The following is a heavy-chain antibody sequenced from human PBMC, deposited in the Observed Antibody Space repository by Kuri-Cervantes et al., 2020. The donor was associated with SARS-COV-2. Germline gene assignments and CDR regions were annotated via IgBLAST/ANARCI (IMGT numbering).Heavy chain of an antibody. CDR1: GFAFSNYG. CDR3: AREGYYYGSGNDY. Sequence: GGSLRLSCAASGFAFSNYGMHWVRQAPGKGLEWVAVIWYDGSNKYYADSVKGRFTISRDNSKNTLYLQMNSLRAEDTAVYYCAREGYYYGSGNDYWGQGNLVTVSS. CDR2: IWYDGSNK. D-gene: IGHD3-10*01. V-gene: IGHV3-33*08. J-gene: IGHJ4*02.